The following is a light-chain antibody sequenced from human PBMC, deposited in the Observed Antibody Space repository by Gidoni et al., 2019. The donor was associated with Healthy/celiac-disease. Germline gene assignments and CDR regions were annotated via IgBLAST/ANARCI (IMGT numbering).Light chain of an antibody. CDR1: SGINVGTYR. CDR2: YQSDSDK. V-gene: IGLV5-45*02. Sequence: QAVLTQPSSLSASPGASASLTCTLRSGINVGTYRIYWYQQKPGSPPQYLLRYQSDSDKPQGSGVPSRFSGSKDASANAGILLISGLQSEDVADYYCMIWHSSSWVFGGGTKLTVL. CDR3: MIWHSSSWV. J-gene: IGLJ3*02.